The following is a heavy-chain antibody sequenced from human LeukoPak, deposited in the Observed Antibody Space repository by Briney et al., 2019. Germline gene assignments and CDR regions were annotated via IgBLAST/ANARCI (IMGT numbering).Heavy chain of an antibody. CDR3: ATDLPRYYDSTSMLSSY. CDR1: GYTFTGYY. Sequence: ASVKVSCKASGYTFTGYYMHWVRQAPGQGLEWMGWINLNSGGTNYAQKFQGRVTMTEDTSTDTAYMELSSLRSEDTAVYYCATDLPRYYDSTSMLSSYWGQGTPVTASS. D-gene: IGHD3-22*01. CDR2: INLNSGGT. V-gene: IGHV1-2*02. J-gene: IGHJ4*02.